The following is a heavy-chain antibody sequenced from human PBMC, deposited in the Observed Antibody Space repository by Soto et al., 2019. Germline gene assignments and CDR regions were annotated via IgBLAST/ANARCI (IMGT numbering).Heavy chain of an antibody. D-gene: IGHD6-6*01. CDR1: GGTFSSYA. V-gene: IGHV1-69*13. CDR2: IIPIFGTA. CDR3: ASDRSIAAPSWFDP. Sequence: SVKVSCKASGGTFSSYAISWVRQAPGQGLEWMGGIIPIFGTANYAQKFQGRVTITADESTSTAYMELSSLRSEDTAVYYCASDRSIAAPSWFDPWGQGTTVTVSS. J-gene: IGHJ5*02.